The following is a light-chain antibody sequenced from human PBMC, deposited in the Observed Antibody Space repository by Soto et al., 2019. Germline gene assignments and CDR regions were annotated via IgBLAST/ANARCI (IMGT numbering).Light chain of an antibody. CDR3: SSYSSSSTNYV. Sequence: QSVVTQPAFVSGSPGQSITISCTGSNSDVGGYNYVSWYQQHPGKAPKVMIYDVSNRPSGVSSRFSGSKSGDTASLTISGLQAEDDADYYCSSYSSSSTNYVFGTGTKV. J-gene: IGLJ1*01. V-gene: IGLV2-14*03. CDR2: DVS. CDR1: NSDVGGYNY.